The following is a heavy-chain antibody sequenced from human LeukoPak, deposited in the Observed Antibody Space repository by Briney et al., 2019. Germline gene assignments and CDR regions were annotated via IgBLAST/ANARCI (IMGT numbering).Heavy chain of an antibody. V-gene: IGHV3-23*01. CDR1: GFTFSSYA. CDR2: ISGSGGST. J-gene: IGHJ4*02. Sequence: PGGSLRLSCAASGFTFSSYAMSWVRQAPGKGLEWVSAISGSGGSTYYADSVKGRFTISRDNSKNTLYLQMNSLTAEDTAVYYCAKASSGGYYTADFDYWGQGTLVTVSS. D-gene: IGHD3-3*01. CDR3: AKASSGGYYTADFDY.